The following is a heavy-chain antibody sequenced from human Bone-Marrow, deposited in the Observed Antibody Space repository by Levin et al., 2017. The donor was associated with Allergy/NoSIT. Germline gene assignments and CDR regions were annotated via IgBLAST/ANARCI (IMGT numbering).Heavy chain of an antibody. CDR2: ISYDGSNK. CDR1: GFTFSSYA. J-gene: IGHJ3*02. Sequence: GGSLRLSCAASGFTFSSYAMHWVRQAPGKGLEWVAVISYDGSNKYYADSVKGRFTISRDNSKNTLYLQMNSLRAEDTAVYYCARGSSSGGAFDIWGQGTMVTVSS. D-gene: IGHD6-19*01. V-gene: IGHV3-30*04. CDR3: ARGSSSGGAFDI.